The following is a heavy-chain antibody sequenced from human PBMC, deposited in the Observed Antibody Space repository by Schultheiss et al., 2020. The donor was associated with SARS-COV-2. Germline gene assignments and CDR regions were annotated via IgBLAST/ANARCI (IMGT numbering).Heavy chain of an antibody. J-gene: IGHJ6*02. CDR1: GFTFDDYA. CDR2: ISWDGGST. V-gene: IGHV3-43D*04. Sequence: GGSLRLSCAASGFTFDDYAMHWVRQAPGKGLEWVSLISWDGGSTYYADSVKGRFTISRDNSKNSLYLQMNSLRAEDTALYYCAKDMGRDGYNHKSYGMDVWGQGTTVTVSS. D-gene: IGHD5-24*01. CDR3: AKDMGRDGYNHKSYGMDV.